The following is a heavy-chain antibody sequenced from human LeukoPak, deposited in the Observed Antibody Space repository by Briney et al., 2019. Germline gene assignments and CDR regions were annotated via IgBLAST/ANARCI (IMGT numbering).Heavy chain of an antibody. D-gene: IGHD3-10*01. CDR3: AKGDYYDFDY. Sequence: GGSLRLSCAASGFTFSSYTMSWVRQAPGKGLEWVSGISAGGGNTYYADSVKGRFTISRDNSENTLYLQMNSLRAEDTAVYYCAKGDYYDFDYWGQGTLVIVSS. CDR2: ISAGGGNT. V-gene: IGHV3-23*01. CDR1: GFTFSSYT. J-gene: IGHJ4*02.